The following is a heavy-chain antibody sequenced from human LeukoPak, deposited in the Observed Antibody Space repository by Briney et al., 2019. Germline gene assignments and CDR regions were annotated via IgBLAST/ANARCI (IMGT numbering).Heavy chain of an antibody. CDR3: AREPVAGHFDY. Sequence: GGSLRLSCAASGSTFSSYWMHWVRQAPGKGLVWVSRINSDGSSTSYADSVKGRFTISRDNAKNTLYLQMDSLRAEDTAVYYCAREPVAGHFDYWGQGTLVTVSS. J-gene: IGHJ4*02. V-gene: IGHV3-74*01. CDR1: GSTFSSYW. D-gene: IGHD6-19*01. CDR2: INSDGSST.